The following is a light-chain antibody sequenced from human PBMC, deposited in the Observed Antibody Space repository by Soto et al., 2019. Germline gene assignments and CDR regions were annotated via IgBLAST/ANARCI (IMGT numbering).Light chain of an antibody. CDR3: QQYNNWPLA. V-gene: IGKV3-15*01. CDR2: GAS. Sequence: EIVMTQSPATLSVSPGERATHSCRASQNVNSNLAWYQQKPGQAPRLLIYGASTRATGIPARFSGSGSGTEFTLTISSLQSEDFAVYYCQQYNNWPLAFGGGTRVEIK. CDR1: QNVNSN. J-gene: IGKJ4*01.